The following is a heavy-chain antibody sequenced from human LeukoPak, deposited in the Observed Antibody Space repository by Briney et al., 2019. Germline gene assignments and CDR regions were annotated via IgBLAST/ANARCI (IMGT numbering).Heavy chain of an antibody. CDR2: INPSGGST. J-gene: IGHJ4*02. Sequence: AASVKVSCKASGYTFTSYYMRWVRQAPGQGLEWMGIINPSGGSTSYAQKFQGRVTMTRDTSTSTVYMELSSLRSEDTAVYYCARIIAAAGSDYWGQGTLVTVSS. CDR1: GYTFTSYY. V-gene: IGHV1-46*01. CDR3: ARIIAAAGSDY. D-gene: IGHD6-13*01.